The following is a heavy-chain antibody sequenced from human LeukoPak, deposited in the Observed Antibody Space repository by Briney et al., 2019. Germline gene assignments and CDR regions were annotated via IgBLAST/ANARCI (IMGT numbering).Heavy chain of an antibody. CDR2: INSDGSST. D-gene: IGHD2-2*01. CDR3: AREGPAATRKTYGMDV. V-gene: IGHV3-74*01. Sequence: AGSLRLSCAAYGFTFSSYWMHWVRQAPGKGLVCVSRINSDGSSTSYADSVKGRFTISRDNAKNTLYLQMNSLRAEDTAVYYCAREGPAATRKTYGMDVWGKGTTVTVSS. CDR1: GFTFSSYW. J-gene: IGHJ6*04.